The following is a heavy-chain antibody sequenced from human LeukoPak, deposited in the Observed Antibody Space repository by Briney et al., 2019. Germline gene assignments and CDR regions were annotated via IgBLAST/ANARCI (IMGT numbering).Heavy chain of an antibody. J-gene: IGHJ3*02. CDR2: IYPGDSDT. V-gene: IGHV5-51*01. CDR1: GYNFPSYW. CDR3: ARRSVVTPLDAFDI. D-gene: IGHD4-23*01. Sequence: GESLKISCKSSGYNFPSYWIAWVRQMPGKGLEWMGIIYPGDSDTRYSPSFQGQVSISADKSIRTAYLQWSSLKASDTAMYFCARRSVVTPLDAFDIWGQGTMVTVSS.